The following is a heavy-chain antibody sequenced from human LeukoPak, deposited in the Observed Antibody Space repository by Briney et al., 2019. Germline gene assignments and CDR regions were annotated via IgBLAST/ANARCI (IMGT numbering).Heavy chain of an antibody. CDR3: AKEDHGTYSTAFDY. CDR2: IKHDGSDK. CDR1: GFTFSSYL. J-gene: IGHJ4*02. D-gene: IGHD1-26*01. V-gene: IGHV3-7*03. Sequence: PGGSLRLSCAASGFTFSSYLMNWVRQAPGKGLEWVAYIKHDGSDKKYVDSVKGRFTISRDNAKNTVFLQMNSLRAEDTALYYCAKEDHGTYSTAFDYWGQGTLVTVSS.